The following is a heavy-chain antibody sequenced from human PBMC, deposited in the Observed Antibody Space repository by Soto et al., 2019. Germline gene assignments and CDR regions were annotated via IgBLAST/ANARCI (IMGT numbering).Heavy chain of an antibody. J-gene: IGHJ4*02. CDR1: DDSINSDKYY. D-gene: IGHD3-9*01. CDR3: ARLEGLATIAYYFDF. V-gene: IGHV4-39*01. Sequence: QLQLQESGPGLVKPSETLSLTCSVSDDSINSDKYYWGWIRQPPGKGLEWIGSIYYRGNAYYNPSPQKRVTISLDKSKSQFSLKLNSVTAADSAVYFCARLEGLATIAYYFDFWGPGALVTVSS. CDR2: IYYRGNA.